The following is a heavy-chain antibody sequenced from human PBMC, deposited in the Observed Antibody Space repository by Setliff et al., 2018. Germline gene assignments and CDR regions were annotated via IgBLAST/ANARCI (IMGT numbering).Heavy chain of an antibody. CDR3: ARGRNIKLRLLDS. CDR1: GGSMSSSGYY. D-gene: IGHD1-20*01. CDR2: IYYSGST. Sequence: SETLSLTCTVFGGSMSSSGYYWAWIRQSPGKGLEWIGSIYYSGSTSYNPSLESRVTISIDTSKNQFSLNLRYVTAADTGLYYCARGRNIKLRLLDSWGQGKLVTVSS. J-gene: IGHJ4*02. V-gene: IGHV4-39*07.